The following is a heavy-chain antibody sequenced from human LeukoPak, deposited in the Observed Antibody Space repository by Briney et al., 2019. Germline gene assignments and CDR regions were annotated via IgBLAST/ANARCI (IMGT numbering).Heavy chain of an antibody. V-gene: IGHV4-30-4*01. J-gene: IGHJ4*02. Sequence: SETLSLTCIVSGGSISSSDYFWSWIRQPPGKGLQWIGYISYSGSTYYNPSLKRRLTISLDTSKNQFSLNLTSVTAADTAVYYCARFITGTSAFDYWGQGTLVTVSS. CDR3: ARFITGTSAFDY. CDR1: GGSISSSDYF. CDR2: ISYSGST. D-gene: IGHD1-20*01.